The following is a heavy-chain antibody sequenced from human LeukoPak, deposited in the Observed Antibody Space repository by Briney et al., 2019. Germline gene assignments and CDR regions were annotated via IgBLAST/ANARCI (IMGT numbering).Heavy chain of an antibody. CDR3: ARASPEYYYDSSANAFDI. J-gene: IGHJ3*02. CDR2: FNPNNGGA. V-gene: IGHV1-2*02. Sequence: GAPVKVSCKASGYIFTGYYMHWVRQAPGQGLEWMGWFNPNNGGADYAQKFQGRVTMTRDTSISTAYMELSSLRSEDMAVYYCARASPEYYYDSSANAFDIWGQGTMVTVSS. D-gene: IGHD3-22*01. CDR1: GYIFTGYY.